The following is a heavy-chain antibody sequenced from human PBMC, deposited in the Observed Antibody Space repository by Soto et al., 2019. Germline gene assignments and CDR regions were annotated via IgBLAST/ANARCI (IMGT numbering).Heavy chain of an antibody. D-gene: IGHD3-10*01. Sequence: PGGSLRLSCAASGFTFSTYAMSWVRQAPGKGLEWASAISGSGGRTYYADSVKGRFTISRDNSKNTLYLQMNSLRAEDTAVYYCAKAEIRYLASGTYCNSWGQGTLVTVSS. J-gene: IGHJ4*02. CDR1: GFTFSTYA. V-gene: IGHV3-23*01. CDR3: AKAEIRYLASGTYCNS. CDR2: ISGSGGRT.